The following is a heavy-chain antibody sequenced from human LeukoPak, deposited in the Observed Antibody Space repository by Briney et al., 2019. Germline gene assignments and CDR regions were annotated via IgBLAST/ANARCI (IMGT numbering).Heavy chain of an antibody. D-gene: IGHD6-19*01. CDR1: GGTFSSYA. J-gene: IGHJ4*02. CDR2: IIPIFGTA. V-gene: IGHV1-69*13. CDR3: ARYTSGWFMQDY. Sequence: SVKVSCKASGGTFSSYAISWVRQAAGQGLEWMGGIIPIFGTANYAQKFQGRVTITADESTSTAYMELSSLKASDTAIYYCARYTSGWFMQDYWGQGTLVTVSS.